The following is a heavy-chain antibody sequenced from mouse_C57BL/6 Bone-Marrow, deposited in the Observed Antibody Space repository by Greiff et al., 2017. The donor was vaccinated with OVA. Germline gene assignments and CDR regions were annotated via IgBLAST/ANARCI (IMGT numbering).Heavy chain of an antibody. D-gene: IGHD2-4*01. CDR2: ISSGGDYI. J-gene: IGHJ3*01. CDR1: GFTFSSYA. CDR3: TRDRRDYDYDRAGFAY. V-gene: IGHV5-9-1*02. Sequence: EVHLVESGEGLVKPGGSLKLSCAASGFTFSSYAMSWVRQTPEKRLEWVAYISSGGDYIYYADTVKGRFTISRDNARNTLYLQMSSLKSEDTAMYYCTRDRRDYDYDRAGFAYWGLGTLVTVSA.